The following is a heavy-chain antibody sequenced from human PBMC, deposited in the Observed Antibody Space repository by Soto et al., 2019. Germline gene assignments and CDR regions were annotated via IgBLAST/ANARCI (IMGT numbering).Heavy chain of an antibody. D-gene: IGHD1-26*01. CDR3: ARDTGGSYDF. CDR1: GFTFSDYY. CDR2: TRNKANSYTT. Sequence: EVQLVESGGGLVQPGGSLRLSCAASGFTFSDYYMDWVRQLPGKGLEWVGRTRNKANSYTTEYAPSVKGRFTISRHDSEDSMYLQMNSLKTEDTAVYYCARDTGGSYDFWGQGALVTVFS. J-gene: IGHJ4*02. V-gene: IGHV3-72*01.